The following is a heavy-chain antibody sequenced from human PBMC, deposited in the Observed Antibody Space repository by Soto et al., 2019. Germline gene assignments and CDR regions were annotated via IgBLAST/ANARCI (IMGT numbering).Heavy chain of an antibody. CDR1: GFTFSSYA. CDR3: ARDQKYLAGYYFDY. Sequence: PGGSLRLSCVASGFTFSSYAMHLVRQAPGKGLEWVAVRSYDGRDKHHADSVKGRFTISRDNSKNTLYLQANSLRAEDTAVYYCARDQKYLAGYYFDYWGQGTLVTVSS. V-gene: IGHV3-30*04. D-gene: IGHD2-2*01. CDR2: RSYDGRDK. J-gene: IGHJ4*02.